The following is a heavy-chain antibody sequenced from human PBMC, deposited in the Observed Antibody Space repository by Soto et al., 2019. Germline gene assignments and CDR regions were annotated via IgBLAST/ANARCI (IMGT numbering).Heavy chain of an antibody. CDR2: ISYDGSNK. D-gene: IGHD2-2*01. J-gene: IGHJ5*02. CDR1: GFTFSSYG. V-gene: IGHV3-30*18. CDR3: AKIQTPIVVVPAAIAPLDP. Sequence: PXGSLRLSCAASGFTFSSYGMHWVRQAPGKGLEWVAVISYDGSNKYYADSVKGRFTISRDNSKNTLYLQMNSLRAEDTAVYYCAKIQTPIVVVPAAIAPLDPWGQGTLVTVSS.